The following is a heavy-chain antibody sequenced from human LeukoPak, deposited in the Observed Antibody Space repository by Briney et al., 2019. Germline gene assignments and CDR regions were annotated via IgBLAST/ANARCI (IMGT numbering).Heavy chain of an antibody. CDR3: ARRSISWFDS. CDR1: GGSISSSY. Sequence: SETLSLTCTVSGGSISSSYWSWIRQSPGKGLEWIGYVYHSGSTNYSPSLKSRVTISVDTSKNLFSLKLNSVTAADTAVYYCARRSISWFDSWGRGTLVTVSS. J-gene: IGHJ5*01. CDR2: VYHSGST. V-gene: IGHV4-59*08.